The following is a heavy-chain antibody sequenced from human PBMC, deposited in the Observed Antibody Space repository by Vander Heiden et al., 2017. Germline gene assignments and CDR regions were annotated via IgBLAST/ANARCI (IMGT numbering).Heavy chain of an antibody. V-gene: IGHV4-59*01. Sequence: QVQLQESGPGLVKPSETLSLTCTVSGGSISSYYWSWIRQPPGKGLEWIGYIYYSGSTNYNPSLKRRVTISVDTSKNQFSLKMSSVTAADTAVYYCAREVEVITSFGAGGMDVWGQGTTVTVYS. J-gene: IGHJ6*02. CDR1: GGSISSYY. CDR3: AREVEVITSFGAGGMDV. CDR2: IYYSGST. D-gene: IGHD3-3*01.